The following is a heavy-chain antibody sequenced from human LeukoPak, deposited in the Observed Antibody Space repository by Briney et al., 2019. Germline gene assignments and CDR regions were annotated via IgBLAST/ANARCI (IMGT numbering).Heavy chain of an antibody. D-gene: IGHD3-10*01. CDR3: ARGGRFGELYY. Sequence: SETLSLTCAVYGGSFSGYYWSWIRQPPGKGLEWIGEINHSGSTNYNPSLKSRVTISVDTSKNQFSLKLSSVTAADTAVYYCARGGRFGELYYWGQGTLVTVSS. CDR1: GGSFSGYY. CDR2: INHSGST. J-gene: IGHJ4*02. V-gene: IGHV4-34*01.